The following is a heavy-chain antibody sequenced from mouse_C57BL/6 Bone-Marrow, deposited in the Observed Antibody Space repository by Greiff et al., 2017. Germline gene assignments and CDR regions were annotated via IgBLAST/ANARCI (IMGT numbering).Heavy chain of an antibody. CDR1: GSTFSNYG. J-gene: IGHJ3*01. CDR3: ARWSPFAY. Sequence: EVQVVESGGGLVKPGGSLKLSCAASGSTFSNYGMHWVRQVPEKGLEWVAYISSGSSTIYYADTLKGRFTLSRDNAKNTLFLQMTSLRSEDTAMYYCARWSPFAYWGQGTLVTVSA. D-gene: IGHD1-1*02. V-gene: IGHV5-17*01. CDR2: ISSGSSTI.